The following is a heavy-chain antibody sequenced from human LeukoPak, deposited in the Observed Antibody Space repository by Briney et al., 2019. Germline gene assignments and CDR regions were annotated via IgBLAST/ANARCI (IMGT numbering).Heavy chain of an antibody. J-gene: IGHJ3*02. Sequence: GGSLRPSCAASGFTFSSYSMNWVRQAPGKGLEWVSSISSSSSYIYYADSVKGRFTISRDNAKNSLYLQMNSLRAEDTAVYYCARDAPWAGTNAFDIWGQGTMVTVSS. V-gene: IGHV3-21*01. CDR1: GFTFSSYS. D-gene: IGHD1/OR15-1a*01. CDR3: ARDAPWAGTNAFDI. CDR2: ISSSSSYI.